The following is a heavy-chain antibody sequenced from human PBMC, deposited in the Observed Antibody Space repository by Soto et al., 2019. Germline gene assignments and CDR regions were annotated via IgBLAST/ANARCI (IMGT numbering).Heavy chain of an antibody. V-gene: IGHV1-69*08. CDR2: IIPILGIA. J-gene: IGHJ3*02. CDR1: GGTFSSYT. D-gene: IGHD2-15*01. CDR3: ARDRFYCSGGSCYSIDAFDI. Sequence: QVQLVQSGAEVKKPGSSVKVSCKASGGTFSSYTISWVRQAPGQGLEWMGRIIPILGIANYAQKFQGRVTITAANSTSTAYMDLSSLRSEDTAVYYCARDRFYCSGGSCYSIDAFDIWGQGTMVTVSS.